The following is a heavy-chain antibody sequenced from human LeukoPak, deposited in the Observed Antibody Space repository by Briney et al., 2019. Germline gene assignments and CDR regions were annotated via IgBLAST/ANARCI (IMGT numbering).Heavy chain of an antibody. D-gene: IGHD1-26*01. J-gene: IGHJ3*02. V-gene: IGHV3-21*01. Sequence: GGSLRLSCAASGFTFSSYAMSWVRQAPGKGLEWVSSISSSSSYIYYADSVKGRFTISRDNAKNSLYLQMNSLRAEDTAVYYCAKDREGRPPGAFDIWGQGTMVTVSS. CDR2: ISSSSSYI. CDR3: AKDREGRPPGAFDI. CDR1: GFTFSSYA.